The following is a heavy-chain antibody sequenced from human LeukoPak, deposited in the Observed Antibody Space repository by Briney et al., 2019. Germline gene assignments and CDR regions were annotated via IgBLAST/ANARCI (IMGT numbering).Heavy chain of an antibody. CDR3: ARVRSTSCYMIDCYYYYGMDV. V-gene: IGHV3-7*01. CDR1: GFTFSSYW. Sequence: GGSLRLSCAASGFTFSSYWMSWVRQAPGKGLGWVANIKQDGSEKYYVDSVKGRFTISRDNAKNSLYLQMNSLRAEDTAVYYCARVRSTSCYMIDCYYYYGMDVWGQGTTVTVSS. CDR2: IKQDGSEK. J-gene: IGHJ6*02. D-gene: IGHD2-2*02.